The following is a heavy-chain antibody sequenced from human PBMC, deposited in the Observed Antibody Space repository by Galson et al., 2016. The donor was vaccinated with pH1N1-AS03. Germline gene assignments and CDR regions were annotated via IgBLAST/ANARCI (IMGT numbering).Heavy chain of an antibody. CDR3: ATSQFGSESYYNQAFDY. V-gene: IGHV3-30*03. CDR1: GFTVSSKY. CDR2: ISSDGSHQ. J-gene: IGHJ4*02. Sequence: SLRLSCAASGFTVSSKYMYWLRQAPGKGLEWLAVISSDGSHQYYADSVKGRFPISRDNSKNTLYLQLNSLRREDTAVYYCATSQFGSESYYNQAFDYWGRGALVTVSS. D-gene: IGHD3-10*01.